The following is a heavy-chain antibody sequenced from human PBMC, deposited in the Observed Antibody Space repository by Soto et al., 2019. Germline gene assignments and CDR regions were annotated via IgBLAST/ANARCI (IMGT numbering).Heavy chain of an antibody. D-gene: IGHD3-10*01. CDR3: AREHYGNSAWFDP. CDR1: GYTFTSYG. CDR2: ISAYNGNT. Sequence: ASVKVSCKASGYTFTSYGISWVRQAPGQGLEWMGWISAYNGNTYYAQKLQGRVTMTRNTSISTAYMELSSLRSEDTAVYYCAREHYGNSAWFDPWGQGTLVTVSS. V-gene: IGHV1-18*01. J-gene: IGHJ5*02.